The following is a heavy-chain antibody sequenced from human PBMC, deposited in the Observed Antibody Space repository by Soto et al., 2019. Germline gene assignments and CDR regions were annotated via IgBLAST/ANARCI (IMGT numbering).Heavy chain of an antibody. D-gene: IGHD3-10*01. CDR2: ISYDGSDK. CDR3: ARDLGLTGYFDL. CDR1: GFNFRSYG. Sequence: GGSLRLSCAGSGFNFRSYGLHWVRQAPGKGLEWVAVISYDGSDKYYADSVKGRFTTSRDSSNYTVFLQVNSLRAEDTAVYYCARDLGLTGYFDLWGQGTRVTVSS. J-gene: IGHJ4*02. V-gene: IGHV3-30*03.